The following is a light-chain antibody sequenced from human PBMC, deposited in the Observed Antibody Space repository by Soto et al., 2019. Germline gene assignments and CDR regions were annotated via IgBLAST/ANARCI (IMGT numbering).Light chain of an antibody. CDR2: DND. J-gene: IGLJ1*01. CDR3: GTWDSSLSAYV. CDR1: SSNIRNNY. V-gene: IGLV1-51*01. Sequence: RQPRSVCAALRQKVTISCSGSSSNIRNNYVSWYQQLPGTAPKLLIYDNDKRPSGIPDRFSGSKSGTSATLGITGLQTGDEADYYCGTWDSSLSAYVFGTGTKVTVL.